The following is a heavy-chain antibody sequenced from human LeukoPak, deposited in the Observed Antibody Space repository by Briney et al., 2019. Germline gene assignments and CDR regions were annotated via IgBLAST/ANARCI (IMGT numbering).Heavy chain of an antibody. CDR3: ARSPSSGYSDWFDP. J-gene: IGHJ5*02. CDR2: ISYDGSNK. CDR1: GFTFSSYA. Sequence: PGGSLRLSCAASGFTFSSYAMHWVRQAPGKGLEWVAVISYDGSNKYYADSVKGRFTISRDNSKNTLYLQMNSLRAEDTAVYYCARSPSSGYSDWFDPWGQGTLVTVSS. D-gene: IGHD3-22*01. V-gene: IGHV3-30-3*01.